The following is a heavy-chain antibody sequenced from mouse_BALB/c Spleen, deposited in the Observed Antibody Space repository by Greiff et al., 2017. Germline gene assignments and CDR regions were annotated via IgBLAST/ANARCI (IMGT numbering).Heavy chain of an antibody. CDR1: GFNIKDYY. D-gene: IGHD2-1*01. V-gene: IGHV14-1*02. CDR2: IDPENGNT. J-gene: IGHJ2*01. CDR3: ARRRYYGNLADD. Sequence: VQLKESGAELVRPGALVKLSCKASGFNIKDYYMHWVKQRPEQGLEWIGWIDPENGNTIYDPKFQGKTSITADTSSNTAYLQLSSLTSEDTAVYYCARRRYYGNLADDWGQGTTLTVSS.